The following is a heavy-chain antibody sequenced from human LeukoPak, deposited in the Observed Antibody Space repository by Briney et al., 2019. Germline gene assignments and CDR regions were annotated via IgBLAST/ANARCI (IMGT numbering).Heavy chain of an antibody. D-gene: IGHD5-12*01. CDR1: GGSFSGYY. CDR2: INHSGST. Sequence: SETLSLTCAVYGGSFSGYYWSWIRQPPGKGLEWIGEINHSGSTNYNPSLKSRVTISVDTSKNQFSLKLSSVTAADTAVYYCARGLVLATDDAFDIWGQGTLVTVSS. J-gene: IGHJ3*02. V-gene: IGHV4-34*01. CDR3: ARGLVLATDDAFDI.